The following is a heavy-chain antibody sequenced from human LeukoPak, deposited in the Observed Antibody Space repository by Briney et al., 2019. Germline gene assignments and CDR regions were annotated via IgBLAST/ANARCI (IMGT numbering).Heavy chain of an antibody. CDR1: GGSISSYY. CDR3: AREPYIMGRYYYGMDA. Sequence: SETLSLTCTVSGGSISSYYWSWIRQPPGKGLEWIGYIYYSGSTNYNPPLKSRVTISVDTSKNQFSLKLSSVTAADTAVYYCAREPYIMGRYYYGMDAWGQGTTVTVSS. J-gene: IGHJ6*02. V-gene: IGHV4-59*01. CDR2: IYYSGST. D-gene: IGHD3-16*01.